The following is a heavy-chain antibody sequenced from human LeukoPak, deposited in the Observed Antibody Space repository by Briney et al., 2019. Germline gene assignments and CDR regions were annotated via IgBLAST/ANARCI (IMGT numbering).Heavy chain of an antibody. Sequence: GGSLRLSCAASGFTFSTYWMHWVRQAPGKGLEWVAVISYDGSNKYYADSVKGRFTISRDNSKNTLYLQMNSLRAEDTAVYYCAKSRAGWLQLGCFDYWGQGTLVTVSS. CDR1: GFTFSTYW. J-gene: IGHJ4*02. CDR2: ISYDGSNK. CDR3: AKSRAGWLQLGCFDY. D-gene: IGHD5-24*01. V-gene: IGHV3-30*18.